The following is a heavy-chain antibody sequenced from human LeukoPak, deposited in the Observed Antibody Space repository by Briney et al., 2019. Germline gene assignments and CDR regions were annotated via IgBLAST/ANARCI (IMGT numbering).Heavy chain of an antibody. CDR2: IYYSGST. J-gene: IGHJ4*02. D-gene: IGHD5-12*01. CDR1: GGSISSSSYY. Sequence: SETLSLTCTVSGGSISSSSYYWGWIRQPPGKGLEWIGSIYYSGSTYYNSSLKSRLTISVHTSKNHFSLKLSSVTAADTAVYYGGRQGRGYSGNVVDYWGQGTLVIVSS. V-gene: IGHV4-39*01. CDR3: GRQGRGYSGNVVDY.